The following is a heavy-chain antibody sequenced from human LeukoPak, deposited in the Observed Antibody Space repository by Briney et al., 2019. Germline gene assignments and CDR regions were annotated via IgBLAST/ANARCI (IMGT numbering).Heavy chain of an antibody. J-gene: IGHJ6*03. CDR1: GYTFTSYD. CDR3: AGADYSNDSPRWFFYYYYYMDV. Sequence: ASVKVSCKASGYTFTSYDINWVRQATGQGLEWMGWMNPNSGNTGYAQKFQGRVTMTRNTSISTAYMELSSLRSEDTAVYYCAGADYSNDSPRWFFYYYYYMDVWGKGTTVTVSS. V-gene: IGHV1-8*01. D-gene: IGHD4-11*01. CDR2: MNPNSGNT.